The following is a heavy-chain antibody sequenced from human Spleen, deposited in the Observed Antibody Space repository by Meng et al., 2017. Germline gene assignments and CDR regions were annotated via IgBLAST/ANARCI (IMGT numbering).Heavy chain of an antibody. V-gene: IGHV3-74*01. CDR1: GFTFSGHW. D-gene: IGHD1-14*01. Sequence: GESLKISCAASGFTFSGHWMHWVRQAPGQGLVWVSRINPDGNTPTYADSVKGRFTISRDNAKSTLYLQMNSLRAEDTAVYYCARQPHGVDVWGQGTTVTVSS. CDR3: ARQPHGVDV. CDR2: INPDGNTP. J-gene: IGHJ6*02.